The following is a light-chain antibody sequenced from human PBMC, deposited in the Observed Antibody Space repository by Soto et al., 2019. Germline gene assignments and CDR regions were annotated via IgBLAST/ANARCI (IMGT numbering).Light chain of an antibody. V-gene: IGKV3-20*01. Sequence: EIVLTQSPGTLSLSPGERATLSCRASQSVSSNYLAWYQQKPGQAPRLLIYGASSRTTGIPDRFSGSGSGTDFTLTITRLEPEDFAVYYCQQYGSSPWTFGQVTKVEIK. J-gene: IGKJ1*01. CDR2: GAS. CDR1: QSVSSNY. CDR3: QQYGSSPWT.